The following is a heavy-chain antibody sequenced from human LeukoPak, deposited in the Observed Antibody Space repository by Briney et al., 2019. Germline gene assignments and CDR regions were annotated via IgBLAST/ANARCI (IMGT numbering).Heavy chain of an antibody. D-gene: IGHD2-21*01. Sequence: GGSLRLSCAASGFTFSSHWMHWVRQAPGKGLVWVSRINSDGSTTTYADSVKGRFTISRDNAKNSLYLQMSSLRAEDTAVYYCARRVPYYGMDVWGQGTTVTVSS. V-gene: IGHV3-74*01. CDR3: ARRVPYYGMDV. CDR2: INSDGSTT. CDR1: GFTFSSHW. J-gene: IGHJ6*02.